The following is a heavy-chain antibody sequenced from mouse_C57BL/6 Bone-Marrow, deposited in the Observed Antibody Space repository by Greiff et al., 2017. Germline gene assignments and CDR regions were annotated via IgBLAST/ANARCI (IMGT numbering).Heavy chain of an antibody. CDR1: GFTFSSYA. CDR2: ISSGGDYI. CDR3: TRAGYGSSYYYAMDY. Sequence: EVQGVESGAGLVKPGGSLKLSCAASGFTFSSYAMSWVRQTPEKRLEWVAYISSGGDYIYYADTVKGRFTISRDNARNTLYLQMSSLKSEDTAMYYCTRAGYGSSYYYAMDYWGQGTSVTVSS. V-gene: IGHV5-9-1*02. J-gene: IGHJ4*01. D-gene: IGHD1-1*01.